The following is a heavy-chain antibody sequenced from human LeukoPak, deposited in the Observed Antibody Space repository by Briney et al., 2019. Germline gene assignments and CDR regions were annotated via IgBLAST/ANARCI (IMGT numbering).Heavy chain of an antibody. D-gene: IGHD4-11*01. CDR1: GYTFTGYY. CDR2: INPNSGGT. Sequence: ASVKVSCKASGYTFTGYYMHWVRQAPGQGLEWMGWINPNSGGTNYAQKFQGRVTMTRDTSISTAHMELSRLRSDDTAVYYCATGKMTTLLRVRQTASDYWGQGTLVTVSS. J-gene: IGHJ4*02. CDR3: ATGKMTTLLRVRQTASDY. V-gene: IGHV1-2*02.